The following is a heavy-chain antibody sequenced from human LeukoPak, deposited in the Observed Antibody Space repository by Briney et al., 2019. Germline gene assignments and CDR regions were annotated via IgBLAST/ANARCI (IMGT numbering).Heavy chain of an antibody. V-gene: IGHV4-34*01. CDR2: INHSGST. J-gene: IGHJ6*02. CDR3: ARDYGSGSYYNDYYYYGMDV. CDR1: GGSFSGYY. Sequence: ASETLSLTCAVYGGSFSGYYWSWIRQPPGKGLEWIGEINHSGSTNYNPSLKSRVTISVDTSKNQFSLKLSSVTAADTAVYYCARDYGSGSYYNDYYYYGMDVWGQGTTVTVSS. D-gene: IGHD3-10*01.